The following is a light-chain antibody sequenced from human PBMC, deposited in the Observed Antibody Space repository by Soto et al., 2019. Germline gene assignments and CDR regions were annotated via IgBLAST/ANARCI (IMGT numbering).Light chain of an antibody. CDR3: QSYDSSLSGPVV. Sequence: QAVLTQPPSVSGAPGQTVTISCSGSSSNIGAGYDVHWYQHLPGTTPKLLIYDNSNRPSGVPDRFSGSKSGTSASLAITGLQAEDGADYYCQSYDSSLSGPVVFGGGTKVTVL. CDR2: DNS. J-gene: IGLJ2*01. CDR1: SSNIGAGYD. V-gene: IGLV1-40*01.